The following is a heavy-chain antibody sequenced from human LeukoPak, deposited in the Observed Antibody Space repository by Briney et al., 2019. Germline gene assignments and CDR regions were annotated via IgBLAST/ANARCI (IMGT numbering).Heavy chain of an antibody. CDR1: RFTFSHYG. Sequence: GKSLTPSCVASRFTFSHYGMHWVRQAPGKGLEWVAVIWNDASNQYYADSVKGRFTISRDNYQNTVYLQMNSLRAEDTAVYYCAKDAQRGFDYSNSLENWGQGTLVVVSP. D-gene: IGHD4-11*01. CDR2: IWNDASNQ. J-gene: IGHJ4*02. CDR3: AKDAQRGFDYSNSLEN. V-gene: IGHV3-33*06.